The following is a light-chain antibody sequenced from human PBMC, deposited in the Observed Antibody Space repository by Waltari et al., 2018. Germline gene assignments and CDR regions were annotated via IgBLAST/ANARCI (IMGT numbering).Light chain of an antibody. CDR3: QVWDSSSDHRVV. CDR2: SAS. V-gene: IGLV3-21*04. CDR1: NIGSNR. Sequence: SYVLTQPPSVSVAPGKTARITCGGNNIGSNRVHWYQQKPGQAPLLVIYSASDRPSAFPELFSGSNSGITATLTISRVEAGDEADYYCQVWDSSSDHRVVFGGGTKLTVL. J-gene: IGLJ2*01.